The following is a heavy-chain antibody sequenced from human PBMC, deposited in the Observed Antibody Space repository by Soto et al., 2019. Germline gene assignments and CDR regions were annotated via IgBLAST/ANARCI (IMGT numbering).Heavy chain of an antibody. J-gene: IGHJ3*02. D-gene: IGHD3-16*01. Sequence: GGSLRLSCAASGFTFSSYAMHWVRQAPGKGLEWVAVISYDGSNKYYADSVKGRFTISRDNSKNTLYLQMNSLRAEDTAVYYCAREREAWGGAFDIWGQGTMVTVS. V-gene: IGHV3-30*04. CDR2: ISYDGSNK. CDR3: AREREAWGGAFDI. CDR1: GFTFSSYA.